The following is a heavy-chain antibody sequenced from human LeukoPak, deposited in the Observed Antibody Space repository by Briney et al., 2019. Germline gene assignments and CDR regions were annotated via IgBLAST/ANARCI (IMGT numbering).Heavy chain of an antibody. Sequence: GRSLRLSCAASGFSFSNYGMHWVRQAPGKGLEWVAVIWYDGSNKYYADSVKGRFTIPRDNSKNTLYLQMNSLRAEDTAVYYCAKDRGGYYYYFDYWGQGTLVTVSS. V-gene: IGHV3-33*06. CDR3: AKDRGGYYYYFDY. CDR1: GFSFSNYG. CDR2: IWYDGSNK. J-gene: IGHJ4*02. D-gene: IGHD3-22*01.